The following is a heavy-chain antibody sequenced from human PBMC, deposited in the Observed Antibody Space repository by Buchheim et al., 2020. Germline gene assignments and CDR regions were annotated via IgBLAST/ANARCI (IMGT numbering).Heavy chain of an antibody. Sequence: QVQLVESGGGVVQPGRSLRLSCAASGFTFSSYAMHWVRQAPGKGLEWVAVISYDGSNKYYADSVKGRFTISRDNSKNTLYLRMNSLRAEDTAVYYCARGATIFGVVIYYYYCGMDVWGQGTT. V-gene: IGHV3-30*04. CDR1: GFTFSSYA. J-gene: IGHJ6*02. CDR3: ARGATIFGVVIYYYYCGMDV. D-gene: IGHD3-3*01. CDR2: ISYDGSNK.